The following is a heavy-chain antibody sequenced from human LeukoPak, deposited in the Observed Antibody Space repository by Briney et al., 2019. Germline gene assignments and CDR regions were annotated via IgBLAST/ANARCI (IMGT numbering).Heavy chain of an antibody. CDR3: ARDGTYYDFWSGYSNWFDP. J-gene: IGHJ5*02. CDR1: GFTVSSNY. CDR2: IYSGGST. D-gene: IGHD3-3*01. V-gene: IGHV3-53*04. Sequence: GGSLRLSCAASGFTVSSNYMSWVRQAPGKGLEWVSVIYSGGSTYYADSVKGRFTISRHNSKNTLYLQMNSLRAEDTAVYYCARDGTYYDFWSGYSNWFDPWGQGTLVTVSS.